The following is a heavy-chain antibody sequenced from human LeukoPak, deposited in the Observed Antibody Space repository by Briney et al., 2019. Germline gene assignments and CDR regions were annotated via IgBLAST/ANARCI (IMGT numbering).Heavy chain of an antibody. CDR2: IIPILGIA. V-gene: IGHV1-69*04. CDR1: GGTFSGYA. J-gene: IGHJ3*01. Sequence: ASVKETFQASGGTFSGYAISWVRQAPGQGLEWMGRIIPILGIANYAQKLQGRVTMTTDTSTSTAYMELRSLRSDDTAVYYCARDAKYYDFWSAYPPYDAFDFWGQGTMVTVSS. D-gene: IGHD3-3*01. CDR3: ARDAKYYDFWSAYPPYDAFDF.